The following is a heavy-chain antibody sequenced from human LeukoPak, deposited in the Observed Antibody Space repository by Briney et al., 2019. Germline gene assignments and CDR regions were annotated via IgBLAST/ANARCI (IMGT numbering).Heavy chain of an antibody. CDR1: GGSFSSYY. Sequence: ASETLSLTCTVSGGSFSSYYWSWIRQPPGKGLEWIGYIYYSGSTNYNPSLKSRVTISVDTSKNQFSLKLSSVTAADTAVYYCARGDSGYDTYYFDYWGQGTLVTVSS. V-gene: IGHV4-59*01. D-gene: IGHD5-12*01. CDR3: ARGDSGYDTYYFDY. J-gene: IGHJ4*02. CDR2: IYYSGST.